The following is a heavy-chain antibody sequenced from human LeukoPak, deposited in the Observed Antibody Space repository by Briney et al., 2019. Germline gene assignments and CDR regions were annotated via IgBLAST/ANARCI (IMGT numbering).Heavy chain of an antibody. J-gene: IGHJ6*03. CDR3: ARAVGQWLANGYYYYMDV. D-gene: IGHD6-19*01. Sequence: PSETLSLTCTVSGGSISSGSYYWSWIRQPAGKGLEWIGYIYYSGSTNYNPSLKSRVTISVDTSKNEFSLKLSSVTAADTAVYYCARAVGQWLANGYYYYMDVWGKGTTVTVSS. CDR1: GGSISSGSYY. V-gene: IGHV4-61*10. CDR2: IYYSGST.